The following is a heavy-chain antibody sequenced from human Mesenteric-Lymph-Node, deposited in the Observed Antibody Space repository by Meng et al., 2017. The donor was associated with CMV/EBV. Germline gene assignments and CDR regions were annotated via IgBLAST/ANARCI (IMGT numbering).Heavy chain of an antibody. CDR2: INHSGST. V-gene: IGHV4-34*01. D-gene: IGHD6-6*01. J-gene: IGHJ4*02. Sequence: SETLSLTCAVYGGSFSGYYWSWIRQPPGKGLEWIGEINHSGSTNYNPSLKSRVTISVDTSKNQFSLKLSSVTAADTAVYYCARGIAARSSGVYWGQGTLVTVSS. CDR3: ARGIAARSSGVY. CDR1: GGSFSGYY.